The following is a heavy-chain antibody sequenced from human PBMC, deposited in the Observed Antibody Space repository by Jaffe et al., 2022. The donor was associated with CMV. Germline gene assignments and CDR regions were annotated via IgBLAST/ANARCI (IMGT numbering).Heavy chain of an antibody. J-gene: IGHJ6*02. V-gene: IGHV5-51*01. CDR3: ARVPAAMETLGLYYYYGMDV. CDR1: GYSFTSYW. Sequence: EVQLVQSGAEVKKPGESLKISCKGSGYSFTSYWIGWVRQMPGKGLEWMGIIYPGDSDTRYSPSFQGQVTISADKSISTAYLQWSSLKASDTAMYYCARVPAAMETLGLYYYYGMDVWGQGTTVTVSS. CDR2: IYPGDSDT. D-gene: IGHD2-2*01.